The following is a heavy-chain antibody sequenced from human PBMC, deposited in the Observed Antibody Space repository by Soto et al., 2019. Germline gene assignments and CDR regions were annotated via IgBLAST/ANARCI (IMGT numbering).Heavy chain of an antibody. D-gene: IGHD6-6*01. J-gene: IGHJ5*02. V-gene: IGHV1-69*12. CDR3: ARDRSSSSDPGNWFDP. CDR1: GGTSSSYA. CDR2: IIPIFGTA. Sequence: QVQLVQSGAAVKKPGSSVKVSCKASGGTSSSYAISWVRQAPGQGLEWMGGIIPIFGTANYAQKFQGRVTITADESTSTAYMELCSLRSEDTAVYCCARDRSSSSDPGNWFDPWGQGTLVTVSS.